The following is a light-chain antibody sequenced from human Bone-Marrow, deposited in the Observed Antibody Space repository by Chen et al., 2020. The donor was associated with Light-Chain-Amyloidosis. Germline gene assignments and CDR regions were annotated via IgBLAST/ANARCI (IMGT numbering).Light chain of an antibody. CDR2: EVT. CDR3: SSYTITNTLV. Sequence: QSALTKTAPASGSHGQSKPISSTGNRSDVGGDNHVSWYQQHPDKAPNLMIYEVTNRPSWVPDRFSGSKSDNTASLTISGLQTEDEADYFCSSYTITNTLVFGSGTRVTVL. V-gene: IGLV2-14*01. CDR1: RSDVGGDNH. J-gene: IGLJ1*01.